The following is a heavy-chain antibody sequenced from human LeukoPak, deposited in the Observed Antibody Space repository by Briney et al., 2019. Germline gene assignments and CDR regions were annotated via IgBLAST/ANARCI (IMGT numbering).Heavy chain of an antibody. CDR1: GYTFTPYD. D-gene: IGHD4-23*01. CDR3: ARDLYGGNSELDY. J-gene: IGHJ4*02. CDR2: INPNSGGT. Sequence: ASVRVSSTPSGYTFTPYDMHWVRQAPGQGLGWRGWINPNSGGTTYAQKFQGRVTMTRDTSSSTAYMELSGLRSDDTAVYYCARDLYGGNSELDYWGQGTLVTVSS. V-gene: IGHV1-2*02.